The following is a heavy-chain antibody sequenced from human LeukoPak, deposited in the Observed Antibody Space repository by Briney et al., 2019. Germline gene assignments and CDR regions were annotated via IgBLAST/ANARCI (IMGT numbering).Heavy chain of an antibody. CDR3: ARRYNWNYRNWFDP. CDR1: GGSFSGYY. J-gene: IGHJ5*02. CDR2: INHSGST. V-gene: IGHV4-34*01. D-gene: IGHD1-7*01. Sequence: SETLSLTCAVYGGSFSGYYWSWIRQPPGKGLEWIGEINHSGSTNYNPSLKSRVTISVDTSKNQFSLKLSSVTAADTAVYYCARRYNWNYRNWFDPWGQGTLVTVSS.